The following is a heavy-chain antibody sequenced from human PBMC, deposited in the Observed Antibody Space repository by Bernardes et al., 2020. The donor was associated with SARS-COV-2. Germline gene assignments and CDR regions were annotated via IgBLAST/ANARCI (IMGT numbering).Heavy chain of an antibody. Sequence: GGSLRLSCVASGLTFSRFWMTWVRQAPGKGLEWVANINEDGSETFYVDSVKGRFTIYRDNARNSLHLQMNSLRAEDTALYYCATGGHVDYCGQGTLVTVSS. CDR1: GLTFSRFW. CDR2: INEDGSET. V-gene: IGHV3-7*04. J-gene: IGHJ4*02. D-gene: IGHD3-10*01. CDR3: ATGGHVDY.